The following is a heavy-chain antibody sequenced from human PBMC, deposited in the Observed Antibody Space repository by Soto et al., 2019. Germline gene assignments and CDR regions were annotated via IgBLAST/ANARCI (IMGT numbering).Heavy chain of an antibody. J-gene: IGHJ5*02. V-gene: IGHV4-59*03. CDR2: IYYSGST. D-gene: IGHD6-19*01. CDR1: GGSISSYY. CDR3: ATYSGWPPDPTQYNWFDP. Sequence: SETLSLTCTVSGGSISSYYWSWIRQPPGKGLEWIGYIYYSGSTNYNPSLKSRVTISVDKSTSTAYMELSSLRSEDTAVYYCATYSGWPPDPTQYNWFDPWGQGTLVTVSS.